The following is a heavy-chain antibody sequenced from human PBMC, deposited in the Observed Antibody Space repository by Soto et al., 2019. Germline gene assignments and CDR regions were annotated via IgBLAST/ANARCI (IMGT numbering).Heavy chain of an antibody. Sequence: QLQLQESGSGLVKPSQTLSLTCAVSGGSISSGGYSWSWIRQPPGKGLEWIGYIYHSGSTYYNPSLKSRVTISVDRSKNQFSLKLSSVTAADTAVYYCAREAMTTVPNQPVNRGAFDIWGQGTMVTVSS. J-gene: IGHJ3*02. CDR3: AREAMTTVPNQPVNRGAFDI. V-gene: IGHV4-30-2*01. D-gene: IGHD4-17*01. CDR2: IYHSGST. CDR1: GGSISSGGYS.